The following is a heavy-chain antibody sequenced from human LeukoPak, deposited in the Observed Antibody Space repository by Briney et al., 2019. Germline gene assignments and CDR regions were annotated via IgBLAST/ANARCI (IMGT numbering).Heavy chain of an antibody. CDR3: ARVRDAYNSIDFDY. J-gene: IGHJ4*02. D-gene: IGHD5-24*01. CDR1: GGSINNYY. Sequence: KPSETLSLTCTVSGGSINNYYWSWIRQPPGKGLEWIGYIYYSGSTNYNPSLKSRVSISVDTSKNQFSLKLSSVTAADTAVYYCARVRDAYNSIDFDYWGQGTLVTVSS. CDR2: IYYSGST. V-gene: IGHV4-59*01.